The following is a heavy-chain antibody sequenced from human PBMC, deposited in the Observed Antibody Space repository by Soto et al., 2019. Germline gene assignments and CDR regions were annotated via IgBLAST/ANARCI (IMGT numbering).Heavy chain of an antibody. CDR3: AKVANFRDDYYYCMDV. V-gene: IGHV3-30*18. Sequence: QVQLVESGGGVVQPGRSLRLSCAASGFTFSNYGMHWVRQAPGKGLEWVAIISYDGSKTYYADSVKGRFTISRDNSKNTLYLQMNSLRAEDTAVYYCAKVANFRDDYYYCMDVWGQGTTVTVSS. CDR2: ISYDGSKT. J-gene: IGHJ6*02. CDR1: GFTFSNYG. D-gene: IGHD1-7*01.